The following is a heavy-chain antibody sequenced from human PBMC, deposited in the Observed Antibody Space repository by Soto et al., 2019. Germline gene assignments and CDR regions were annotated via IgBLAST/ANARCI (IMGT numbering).Heavy chain of an antibody. Sequence: LSPTCAVSGGFISNYFWCLSRPPAGEGLEWIGRISTSGSTNSNPSLKSRVTMSVDTSTNTFSLKLSSVTSADTAVYYCARDRYYYYRSAYYHHLGNFQHWGQGTLVTVSS. CDR3: ARDRYYYYRSAYYHHLGNFQH. J-gene: IGHJ1*01. D-gene: IGHD3-22*01. V-gene: IGHV4-4*07. CDR1: GGFISNYF. CDR2: ISTSGST.